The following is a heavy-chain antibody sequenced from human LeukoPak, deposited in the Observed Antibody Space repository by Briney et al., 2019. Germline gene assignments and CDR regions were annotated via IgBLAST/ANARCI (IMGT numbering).Heavy chain of an antibody. CDR2: IIGSSGST. CDR1: GFSFNNYA. CDR3: AKGAYDYIEIAYFDY. Sequence: PGGSLRLSCVASGFSFNNYAMNWVRQAPGKGLEWVSLIIGSSGSTFYAVSVKGRFTISRDKSKNTLYLQMNSLRAEDTAVYYCAKGAYDYIEIAYFDYWGQGSLVTVSS. J-gene: IGHJ4*02. V-gene: IGHV3-23*01. D-gene: IGHD5-12*01.